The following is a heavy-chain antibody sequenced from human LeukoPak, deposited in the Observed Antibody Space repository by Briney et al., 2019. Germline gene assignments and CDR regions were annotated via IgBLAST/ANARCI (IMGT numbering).Heavy chain of an antibody. Sequence: SETLSLTCAVYGGSFSGYYWSWIPQPPGKGLEWIGEINHSGSTNYNPSLKSRVSISVDSSKNQFSLKLSSVTAADTAVYYCARGSDTAAGLYWGQGTLVTVSS. CDR3: ARGSDTAAGLY. D-gene: IGHD6-13*01. CDR1: GGSFSGYY. CDR2: INHSGST. J-gene: IGHJ4*02. V-gene: IGHV4-34*01.